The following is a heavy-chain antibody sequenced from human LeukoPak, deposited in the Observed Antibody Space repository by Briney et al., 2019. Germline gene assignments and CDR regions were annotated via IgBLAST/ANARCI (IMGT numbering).Heavy chain of an antibody. J-gene: IGHJ5*02. Sequence: GGSLRLSCAASGFTFSDYYMSWIRQAPGKGLEWVSYISSSGSTIYYADSVKGRFTISRGNAKNSLYLQMNSLRAEDTAVYYCARDVPHNWFDTWGQGTLVTVSS. CDR1: GFTFSDYY. V-gene: IGHV3-11*01. CDR2: ISSSGSTI. CDR3: ARDVPHNWFDT.